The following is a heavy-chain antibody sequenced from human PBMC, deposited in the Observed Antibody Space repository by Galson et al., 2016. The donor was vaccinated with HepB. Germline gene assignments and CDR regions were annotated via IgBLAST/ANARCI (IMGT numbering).Heavy chain of an antibody. J-gene: IGHJ4*02. Sequence: SVKVSCKASGYTFNTYNMHWVRQAPGRGLEWMGIIKPSGGNTIYAQKFQDRITMTRDTSTSTVYMELTSLRSEDTAVYYCARELDHSFYFDYWGQGTLLTVSS. CDR3: ARELDHSFYFDY. CDR2: IKPSGGNT. V-gene: IGHV1-46*02. CDR1: GYTFNTYN. D-gene: IGHD1-14*01.